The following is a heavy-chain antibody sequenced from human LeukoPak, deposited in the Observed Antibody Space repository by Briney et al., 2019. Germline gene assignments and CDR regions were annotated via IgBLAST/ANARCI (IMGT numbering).Heavy chain of an antibody. D-gene: IGHD3-22*01. CDR3: ARAVRALRTYYYDSSGYYFGY. J-gene: IGHJ4*02. Sequence: SETLSLTCAVYGGSFSGYYWSWIRQPPGKGLEWIGEINHSGSTNYNPSLKSRVTISVDTSKNQFSLKLGSVTAADTAVYYCARAVRALRTYYYDSSGYYFGYWGQGTLVTVSS. V-gene: IGHV4-34*01. CDR1: GGSFSGYY. CDR2: INHSGST.